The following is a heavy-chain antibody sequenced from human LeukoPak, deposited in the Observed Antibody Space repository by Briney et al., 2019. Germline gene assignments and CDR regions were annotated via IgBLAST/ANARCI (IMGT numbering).Heavy chain of an antibody. CDR3: ARGIAAAYYYYYYYMDV. D-gene: IGHD6-13*01. V-gene: IGHV4-61*02. CDR1: GGSISSGSYY. J-gene: IGHJ6*03. CDR2: IYTSGST. Sequence: PSETLSLTCTVSGGSISSGSYYWSWIRQPAGKGLEWIGRIYTSGSTNYNPSLKSRVTISVDTSKNQFSLKLSSVTAADTAVYYCARGIAAAYYYYYYYMDVWGKGTTVTISS.